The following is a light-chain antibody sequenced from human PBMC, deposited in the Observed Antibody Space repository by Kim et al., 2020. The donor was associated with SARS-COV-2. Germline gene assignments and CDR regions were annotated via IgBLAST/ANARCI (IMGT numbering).Light chain of an antibody. V-gene: IGKV1-5*01. CDR2: DAS. J-gene: IGKJ2*01. CDR1: ESLSNW. Sequence: DIQMTQSPSTLSASVGDTVIITCRASESLSNWLAWYQQRPGKAPKLLISDASNLESGVPSRFSGRGYGTEFTLTISSLQPDYFATYYCQHYKTYFYTFGQGTKLEI. CDR3: QHYKTYFYT.